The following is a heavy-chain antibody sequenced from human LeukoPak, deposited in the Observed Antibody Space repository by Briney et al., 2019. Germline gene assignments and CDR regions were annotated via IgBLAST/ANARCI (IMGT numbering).Heavy chain of an antibody. J-gene: IGHJ6*03. CDR1: GGSISSYY. D-gene: IGHD6-13*01. CDR2: IYTSGST. Sequence: SETLSLTCTVSGGSISSYYWSWIRQPAGKGLEWIGRIYTSGSTNYNPSLKSRVTMSVDTSKNQFSLKLSSVTAADTAVYYCARDRSGPYSSSWKSYYYMDVWGKGTTVTVSS. CDR3: ARDRSGPYSSSWKSYYYMDV. V-gene: IGHV4-4*07.